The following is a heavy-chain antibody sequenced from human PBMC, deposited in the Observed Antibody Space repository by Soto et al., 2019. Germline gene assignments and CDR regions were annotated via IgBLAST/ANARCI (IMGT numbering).Heavy chain of an antibody. Sequence: ASVKVSCKASGYTFTSYGISWVRQAPGQGLEWMGWISAYNGNTNYAQKLQGRVTMTTDTSTSTAYMELSRLRSDDTAVYYCAGEVVPLAGDSSGYYNWFDPWGQGTLVTVSS. J-gene: IGHJ5*02. D-gene: IGHD3-22*01. CDR2: ISAYNGNT. V-gene: IGHV1-18*01. CDR1: GYTFTSYG. CDR3: AGEVVPLAGDSSGYYNWFDP.